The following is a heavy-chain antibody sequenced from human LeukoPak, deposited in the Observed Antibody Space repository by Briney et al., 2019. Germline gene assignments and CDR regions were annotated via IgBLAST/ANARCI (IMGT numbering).Heavy chain of an antibody. CDR1: GFTFSSYW. Sequence: SGGSLRHSCAASGFTFSSYWMHWVRQAPGKGLVWVSRINSDGSSTSYADSVKGRFTISRDNAKNSLYLQMNSPRAEDTAVYYCAKEGRSTTPGYWGQGTLVTVSS. CDR3: AKEGRSTTPGY. V-gene: IGHV3-74*01. J-gene: IGHJ4*02. CDR2: INSDGSST. D-gene: IGHD6-13*01.